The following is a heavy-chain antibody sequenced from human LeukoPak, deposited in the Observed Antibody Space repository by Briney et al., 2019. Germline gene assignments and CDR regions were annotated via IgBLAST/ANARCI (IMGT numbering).Heavy chain of an antibody. CDR1: GGSFSGYY. CDR3: ARLGYCSSTSCSVYFDY. J-gene: IGHJ4*02. Sequence: PSETLSLTCAVYGGSFSGYYWSWIRQPPGKGLEWIGEINHSGSTNYNPSLKSRVTISVDTSKNQFSLKLSSVTAADTAVYYCARLGYCSSTSCSVYFDYWGQGTLVTVSS. D-gene: IGHD2-2*01. V-gene: IGHV4-34*01. CDR2: INHSGST.